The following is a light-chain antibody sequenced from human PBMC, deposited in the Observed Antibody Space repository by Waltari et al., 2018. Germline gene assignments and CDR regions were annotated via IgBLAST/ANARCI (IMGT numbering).Light chain of an antibody. J-gene: IGLJ2*01. CDR1: ISNIATNT. CDR2: IND. CDR3: AVWDDSLNGPV. Sequence: QSVLTQPPSVSATPGQTVPISCSGSISNIATNTVNWYQHLPGTAPKLLIYINDQRPSGVPDRFSASKSGTSASLAISGLQSEDEAYYYCAVWDDSLNGPVFGGGTKLTAL. V-gene: IGLV1-44*01.